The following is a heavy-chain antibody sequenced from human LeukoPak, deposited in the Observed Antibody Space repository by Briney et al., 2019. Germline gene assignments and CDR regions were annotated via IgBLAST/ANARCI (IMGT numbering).Heavy chain of an antibody. V-gene: IGHV4-39*01. CDR2: IYYSGST. J-gene: IGHJ4*02. CDR3: ARHAPSYFDY. Sequence: WVRQAPGKGLEWIGSIYYSGSTYYNPSLKSRVTISVDTSKNQFSLKLSSVTAADTAVYYCARHAPSYFDYWGQGTLVTVSS.